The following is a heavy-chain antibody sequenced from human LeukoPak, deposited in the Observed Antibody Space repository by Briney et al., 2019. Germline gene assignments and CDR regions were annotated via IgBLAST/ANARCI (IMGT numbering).Heavy chain of an antibody. D-gene: IGHD3-16*01. V-gene: IGHV3-23*01. CDR3: AKDGGSLGEVRD. J-gene: IGHJ4*02. CDR2: ISGGGGST. Sequence: GGSLRLSCAASGFTFDSYSMNWVRQAPGKGLVWVSVISGGGGSTYYADSVMGRFTISRDNSKDTLYLQMNSLRAEDTAVYYCAKDGGSLGEVRDWGQGTLVTVSS. CDR1: GFTFDSYS.